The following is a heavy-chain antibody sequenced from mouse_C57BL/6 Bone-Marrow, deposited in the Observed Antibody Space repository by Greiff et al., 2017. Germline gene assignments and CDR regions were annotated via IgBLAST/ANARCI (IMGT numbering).Heavy chain of an antibody. CDR2: IDPANGNT. D-gene: IGHD2-3*01. V-gene: IGHV14-3*01. Sequence: VQLQQSVAELVRPGASVKLSCTASGFNFKNSYMHWVKQRPEQGLEWIGRIDPANGNTKYAQKFQGKATMTVDTSSNTAYLQLSSLTSEDTAISYCACAGYYRRGNDFDYWGQGTTLTVSS. CDR3: ACAGYYRRGNDFDY. J-gene: IGHJ2*01. CDR1: GFNFKNSY.